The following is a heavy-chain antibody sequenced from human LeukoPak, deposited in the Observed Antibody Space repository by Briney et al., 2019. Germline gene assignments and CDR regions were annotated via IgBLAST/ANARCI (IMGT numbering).Heavy chain of an antibody. Sequence: GGSLRLSCTASGFTFGDYAMSWVRQAPGKGLEWVGFIRSKAYGGTTEYAASVKGRFTISRGDSKSIAYLQMNSLKTEDTAVYYCTRDRVHKQQQLGKGSDYWGQGTLVTVSS. D-gene: IGHD6-13*01. CDR3: TRDRVHKQQQLGKGSDY. CDR1: GFTFGDYA. V-gene: IGHV3-49*04. CDR2: IRSKAYGGTT. J-gene: IGHJ4*02.